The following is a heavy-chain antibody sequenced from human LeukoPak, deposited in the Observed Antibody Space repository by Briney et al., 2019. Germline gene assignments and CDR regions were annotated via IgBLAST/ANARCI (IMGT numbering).Heavy chain of an antibody. CDR3: ARGSLWFGESTSLGYFDY. D-gene: IGHD3-10*01. J-gene: IGHJ4*02. Sequence: GSLRLSCAASGFTFSSYSMNWVRQPPGKGLEWIGYIYYSGSTNYNPSLKSRVTISVDTSKNQFSLKLSSVTAADTAVYYCARGSLWFGESTSLGYFDYWGQGTLVTVSS. CDR2: IYYSGST. CDR1: GFTFSSYS. V-gene: IGHV4-59*01.